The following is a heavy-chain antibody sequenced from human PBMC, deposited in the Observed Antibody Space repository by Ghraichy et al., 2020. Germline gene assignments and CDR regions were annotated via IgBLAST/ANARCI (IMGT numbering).Heavy chain of an antibody. CDR2: ISSSSSTI. J-gene: IGHJ6*03. CDR3: ARDQLSNYDFWSGYQGGYYMDV. CDR1: GFTFSSYS. Sequence: GGSLRLSCAASGFTFSSYSMNWVRQAPGKGLEWVSYISSSSSTIYYADSVKGRFTISRDNAKNSLYLQMNSLRAEDTAVYYCARDQLSNYDFWSGYQGGYYMDVWGKGTTVTVSS. D-gene: IGHD3-3*01. V-gene: IGHV3-48*01.